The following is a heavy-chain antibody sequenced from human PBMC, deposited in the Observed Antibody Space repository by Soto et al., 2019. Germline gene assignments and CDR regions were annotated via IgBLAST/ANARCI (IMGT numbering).Heavy chain of an antibody. V-gene: IGHV3-20*01. J-gene: IGHJ3*02. D-gene: IGHD6-6*01. CDR2: INWNGGST. Sequence: GGSLRLSCAASGFTFDDYGMSWVRQAPGKGLEWVSGINWNGGSTGYADSVKGRFTISRDNAKNSLYLQMNSLRVEDTALYHCAREEYSSSSNAFDIWGQGTMVTVSS. CDR3: AREEYSSSSNAFDI. CDR1: GFTFDDYG.